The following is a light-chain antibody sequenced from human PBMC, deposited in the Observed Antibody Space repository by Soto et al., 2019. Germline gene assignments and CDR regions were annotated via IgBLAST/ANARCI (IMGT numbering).Light chain of an antibody. V-gene: IGKV1-39*01. J-gene: IGKJ1*01. CDR1: QIISTY. CDR2: RAS. CDR3: QQSYTYPPWT. Sequence: DIQMTQSPSSLSASVGDRVTISCRASQIISTYLNWYQQKPGTAPRLLISRASSVKSGVPPRFSGSGSGRDFTLTISSLRPEDIATYFCQQSYTYPPWTVGQGTKVDSK.